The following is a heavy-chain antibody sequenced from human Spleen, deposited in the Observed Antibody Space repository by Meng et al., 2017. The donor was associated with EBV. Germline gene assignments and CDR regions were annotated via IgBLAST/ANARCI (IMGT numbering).Heavy chain of an antibody. CDR3: ARDEMTTGFDY. CDR2: INPNSGDT. V-gene: IGHV1-2*06. Sequence: VQLVQSGAEVKKPGASVKGSCKASGYTFTDYYMHWVRQAPGQGLEWMGRINPNSGDTDYAQKFQGRVTMTRDTSISTAYMELSRLRSDDTALYYCARDEMTTGFDYWGQGSLVTVSS. CDR1: GYTFTDYY. D-gene: IGHD4-17*01. J-gene: IGHJ4*02.